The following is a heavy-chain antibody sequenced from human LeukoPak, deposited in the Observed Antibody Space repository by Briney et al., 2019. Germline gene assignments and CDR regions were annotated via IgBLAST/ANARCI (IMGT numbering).Heavy chain of an antibody. CDR3: AKRPYSGYGHFDY. CDR1: GFTFSSYA. D-gene: IGHD5-12*01. J-gene: IGHJ4*02. Sequence: GGSLGLSCAASGFTFSSYAMSWVRQAPGKGLEWVSAISGSGGSTYYADSVKGRFTISRDNSKNTLYLQMNSLRAEDTAVYYCAKRPYSGYGHFDYWGQGTLVTVSS. V-gene: IGHV3-23*01. CDR2: ISGSGGST.